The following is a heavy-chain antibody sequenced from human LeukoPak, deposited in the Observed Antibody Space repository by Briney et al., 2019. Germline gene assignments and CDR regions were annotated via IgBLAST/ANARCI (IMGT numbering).Heavy chain of an antibody. CDR1: GYTFNNYG. CDR2: ISGYNGYT. D-gene: IGHD6-19*01. V-gene: IGHV1-18*01. Sequence: ASVKVSCKASGYTFNNYGISWVRQAPGQGLEWMGWISGYNGYTNSAQQFQGRVTLTMDTSTSTVYMELRSLRSDDTAVYYCARWSGGSDWLYHYGMDVWGQGTTVTVSS. J-gene: IGHJ6*02. CDR3: ARWSGGSDWLYHYGMDV.